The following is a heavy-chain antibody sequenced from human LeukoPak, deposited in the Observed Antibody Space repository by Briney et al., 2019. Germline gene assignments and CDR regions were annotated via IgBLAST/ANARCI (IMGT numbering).Heavy chain of an antibody. CDR3: ARAPLEYSSSFGYYYYGMDV. D-gene: IGHD6-6*01. Sequence: PSETLSLTCTVSGGSISSYYWGWIRQPPGKGLEWIGSIYYSGSTYYNPSLKSRVTISVDTSKNQFSLKLSSVTAADTAVYYCARAPLEYSSSFGYYYYGMDVWGQGTTVTVSS. V-gene: IGHV4-39*01. J-gene: IGHJ6*02. CDR2: IYYSGST. CDR1: GGSISSYY.